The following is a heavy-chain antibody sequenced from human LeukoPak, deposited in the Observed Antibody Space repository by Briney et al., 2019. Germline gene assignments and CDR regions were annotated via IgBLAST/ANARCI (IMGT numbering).Heavy chain of an antibody. CDR2: IKQDGSEK. D-gene: IGHD1-26*01. CDR3: ARRKFSGSYSSYYYYYYMDV. CDR1: GFTFSSYW. V-gene: IGHV3-7*01. J-gene: IGHJ6*03. Sequence: GGSLRLSCAASGFTFSSYWMSWVRQAPGKGLEWVASIKQDGSEKYYVDSVKGRFTISRDNAKNSLYLQMNSLRAEDTAVYYCARRKFSGSYSSYYYYYYMDVWGKGTTVTVSS.